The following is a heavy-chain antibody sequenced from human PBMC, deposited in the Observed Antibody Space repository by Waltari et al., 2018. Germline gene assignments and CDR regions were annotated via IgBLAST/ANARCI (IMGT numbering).Heavy chain of an antibody. V-gene: IGHV1-69*13. D-gene: IGHD5-12*01. J-gene: IGHJ6*02. CDR3: ASPFRVASRHYYYGMDV. CDR1: GGTFSSYA. Sequence: QVQLVQSGAEVKKPGSSVKVSCKASGGTFSSYAISWVRQAPGQGLEWMGGIIPIFGTANYAQKFQGRVTITADESTSTAYMELSSLRSEDTAVYYCASPFRVASRHYYYGMDVWGQGTTVTVSS. CDR2: IIPIFGTA.